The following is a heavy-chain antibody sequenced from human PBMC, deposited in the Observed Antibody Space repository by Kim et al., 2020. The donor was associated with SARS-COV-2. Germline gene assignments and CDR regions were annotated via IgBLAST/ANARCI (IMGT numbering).Heavy chain of an antibody. CDR3: ARAPPYYDILYYYGMDV. CDR2: INAGNGNT. Sequence: ASVKVSCKASGYTFTSYAMHWVRQAPGQRLEWMGWINAGNGNTKYSQKFQGRVTITRDTSASTAYMELSSLRSEDTAVYYCARAPPYYDILYYYGMDVWGQGTTVTVSS. J-gene: IGHJ6*02. V-gene: IGHV1-3*01. D-gene: IGHD3-9*01. CDR1: GYTFTSYA.